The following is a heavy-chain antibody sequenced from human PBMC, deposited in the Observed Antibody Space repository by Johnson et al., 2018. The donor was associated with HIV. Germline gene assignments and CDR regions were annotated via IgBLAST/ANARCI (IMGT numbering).Heavy chain of an antibody. CDR1: GFTFSDYY. Sequence: QVQLVESGGGLVKPGGSLRLSCAASGFTFSDYYMSWIRQAPGKGLEWVAVISYDGSNKYYADSVKGRFTISRDNSKNTLYLQMNSLRAEDTAVYYCAREEGAKYALDIGGQGTMVTVSS. CDR2: ISYDGSNK. CDR3: AREEGAKYALDI. J-gene: IGHJ3*02. D-gene: IGHD1-26*01. V-gene: IGHV3-30-3*01.